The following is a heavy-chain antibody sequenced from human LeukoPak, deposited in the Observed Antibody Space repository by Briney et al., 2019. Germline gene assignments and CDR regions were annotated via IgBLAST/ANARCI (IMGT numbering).Heavy chain of an antibody. V-gene: IGHV3-23*01. Sequence: GGSLRLSCAASGFTFSTYAMSWVRQAPGKGLEWVSTISDSGANTYYADSVRGRFTISRDNSKNTLYLQKDSLRADDTAIYYCAKSMTLQWRGFFDLWGRGTHVTVSS. CDR2: ISDSGANT. CDR3: AKSMTLQWRGFFDL. J-gene: IGHJ2*01. D-gene: IGHD6-19*01. CDR1: GFTFSTYA.